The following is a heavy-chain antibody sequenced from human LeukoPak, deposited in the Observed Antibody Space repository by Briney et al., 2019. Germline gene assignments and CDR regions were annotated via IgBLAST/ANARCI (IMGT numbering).Heavy chain of an antibody. V-gene: IGHV3-48*01. Sequence: GGSLRLSCAASGFTFSSYSMNWVRQAPGKGLEWVSYISSSSTIYYADSVKGRFTISRDNAKNSLYLQMNSLRAEDTAVYYCARSLGCSSTSCYTSGAFDIWGQGTMVTVSS. J-gene: IGHJ3*02. CDR1: GFTFSSYS. CDR3: ARSLGCSSTSCYTSGAFDI. CDR2: ISSSSTI. D-gene: IGHD2-2*02.